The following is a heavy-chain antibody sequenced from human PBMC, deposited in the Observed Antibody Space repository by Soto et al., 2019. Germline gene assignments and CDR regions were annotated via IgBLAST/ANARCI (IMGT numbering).Heavy chain of an antibody. D-gene: IGHD3-3*01. V-gene: IGHV4-39*01. Sequence: QLQLQESGPGLVKPSETLSLTCTVSGGSISSSSYYWGWIRQPPGKGLEWIGSIYYSGSTYYNPSLKSRVTISVDTSKNQFSLKLSSVTAADTAVYYCARGLRIFTIFGVVITNWFDPWGQGTLVTVSS. CDR2: IYYSGST. J-gene: IGHJ5*02. CDR3: ARGLRIFTIFGVVITNWFDP. CDR1: GGSISSSSYY.